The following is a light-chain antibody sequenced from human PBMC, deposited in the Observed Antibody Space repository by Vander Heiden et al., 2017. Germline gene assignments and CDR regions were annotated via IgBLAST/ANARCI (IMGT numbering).Light chain of an antibody. V-gene: IGLV3-19*01. Sequence: SSELTQDPAVSVALGPTVRIPCQGDSLRSYYASWYQQKPGQAPVLVIYGKNNRPSGIPDRFSGSSSGNTASLTITGAQAEDEADYYCNSRDSSGNHWVFGGGTKLTGL. CDR2: GKN. J-gene: IGLJ3*02. CDR3: NSRDSSGNHWV. CDR1: SLRSYY.